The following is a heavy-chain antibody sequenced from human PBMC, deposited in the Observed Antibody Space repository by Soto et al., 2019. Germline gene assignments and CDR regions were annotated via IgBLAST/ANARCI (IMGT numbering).Heavy chain of an antibody. V-gene: IGHV1-18*01. CDR2: ISAYTDTP. D-gene: IGHD2-2*01. J-gene: IGHJ5*02. Sequence: ASVKVSCKASGYTFTNFGVTWVRRAPGQGLEWMGSISAYTDTPNYAQKFQGRVTMTIETSTSTAYMDLRSLTSDDTAVYYCARVIPGGEAWFDPWGQGTLVTVSS. CDR3: ARVIPGGEAWFDP. CDR1: GYTFTNFG.